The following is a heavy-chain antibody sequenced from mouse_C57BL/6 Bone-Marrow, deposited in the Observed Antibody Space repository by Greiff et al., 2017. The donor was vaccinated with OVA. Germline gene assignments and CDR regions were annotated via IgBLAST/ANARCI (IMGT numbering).Heavy chain of an antibody. J-gene: IGHJ4*01. CDR2: ISSGSSTI. D-gene: IGHD1-1*01. CDR3: ARRDYYGSSSYYYAMDY. CDR1: GFTFSDYG. Sequence: VQLKESGGGLVKPGGSLKLSCAASGFTFSDYGMHWFRQAPEKGLEWVAYISSGSSTIYYAETVKGRFTISRDNAKNTMFMQMTRLMSEDTAMYYCARRDYYGSSSYYYAMDYWGQGTSVTVSS. V-gene: IGHV5-17*01.